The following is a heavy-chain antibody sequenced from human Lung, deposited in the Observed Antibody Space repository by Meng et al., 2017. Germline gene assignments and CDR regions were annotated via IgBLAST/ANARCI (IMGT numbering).Heavy chain of an antibody. CDR1: GYTFADYW. J-gene: IGHJ4*02. V-gene: IGHV1-2*06. CDR2: INPKRGDT. Sequence: VRVVYVGAEGKKPGALGKAFCQASGYTFADYWLHWMRRAPGQGLEWMGRINPKRGDTHYAQRFQGRVTMTGDTSISTAYMELSGLRSDDTAMYYCARDEDISAAGKLFGDYWGQGTLVTVSS. D-gene: IGHD6-13*01. CDR3: ARDEDISAAGKLFGDY.